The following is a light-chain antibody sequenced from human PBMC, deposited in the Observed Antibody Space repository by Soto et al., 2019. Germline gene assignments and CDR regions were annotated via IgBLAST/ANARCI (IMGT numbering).Light chain of an antibody. CDR1: QSISSY. CDR2: AAS. J-gene: IGKJ1*01. CDR3: QQYNSYSWS. V-gene: IGKV1-39*01. Sequence: DIQMTQSPSSVSASVGDRVTITCRASQSISSYLNWYQQKPGKAPKLLIYAASSLQSGVPSRFSGSGSGTDFTLTISSLQPDDFATYFCQQYNSYSWSFGQGTKVDIK.